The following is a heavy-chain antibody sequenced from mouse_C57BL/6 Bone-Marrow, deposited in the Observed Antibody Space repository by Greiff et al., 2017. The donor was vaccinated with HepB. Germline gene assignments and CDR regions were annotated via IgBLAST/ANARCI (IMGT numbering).Heavy chain of an antibody. CDR2: IRSKSNNYAT. V-gene: IGHV10-1*01. Sequence: EVQLQESGGGLVQPKGSLKLSCAASGFSFNTYAMNWVRQAPGKGLEWVARIRSKSNNYATYYADSVKDRFTISRDDSESMLYLQMNNLKTEDTAIYYCVRDGNYVAWFAYWGQGTLVTVSA. D-gene: IGHD2-1*01. CDR3: VRDGNYVAWFAY. CDR1: GFSFNTYA. J-gene: IGHJ3*01.